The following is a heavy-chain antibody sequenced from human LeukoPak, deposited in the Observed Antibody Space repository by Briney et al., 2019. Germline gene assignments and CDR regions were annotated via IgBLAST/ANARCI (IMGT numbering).Heavy chain of an antibody. V-gene: IGHV4-38-2*02. D-gene: IGHD1-20*01. Sequence: SETLSLTCAVSGYSISSGYYWGWIRQPPGKGLEWIGTFHHPGTTYYNPSLSSRVTISVDTSKNQFSLRLNSVTAADTAVYFCARDPGYTANWNYFDYWGHGALVTVSS. CDR3: ARDPGYTANWNYFDY. CDR1: GYSISSGYY. J-gene: IGHJ4*01. CDR2: FHHPGTT.